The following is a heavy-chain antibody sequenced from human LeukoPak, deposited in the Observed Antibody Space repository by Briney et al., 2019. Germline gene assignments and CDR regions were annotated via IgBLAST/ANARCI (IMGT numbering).Heavy chain of an antibody. J-gene: IGHJ2*01. V-gene: IGHV4-39*02. D-gene: IGHD1-14*01. CDR1: GGSISSSTYY. CDR3: ARVTGSSSFIYFWYFDL. Sequence: PSETLSLTCTVSGGSISSSTYYWGCIRQPPGKGLEWIGSIYYGGRTFYNPSLKSRVTISEDTSKNQLSLKLSSVTATDTAVYHCARVTGSSSFIYFWYFDLWGRGTLVTVSS. CDR2: IYYGGRT.